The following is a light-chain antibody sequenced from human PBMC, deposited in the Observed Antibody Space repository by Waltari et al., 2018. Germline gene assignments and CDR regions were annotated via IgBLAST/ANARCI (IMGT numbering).Light chain of an antibody. CDR1: ENVNSW. V-gene: IGKV1-5*03. CDR2: KAS. J-gene: IGKJ1*01. Sequence: DIQMTQSPSTLSASVGDRVTITCRASENVNSWLAWYQEKPGKAPKLLIQKASNLESGVPSRFSGSGSGTEFALTISSLQADDFATYYCQQYRINPWTFGQWTKVEI. CDR3: QQYRINPWT.